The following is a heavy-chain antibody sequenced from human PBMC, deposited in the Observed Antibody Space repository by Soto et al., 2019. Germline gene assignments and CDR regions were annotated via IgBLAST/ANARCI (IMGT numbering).Heavy chain of an antibody. D-gene: IGHD4-17*01. V-gene: IGHV4-34*01. CDR3: ARGDLRWQRYYYYYYGMDV. CDR2: INHSGST. CDR1: GGSFSGYY. Sequence: NPSETLSLTCAVYGGSFSGYYLSWIRQPPGKGLEWIGEINHSGSTNYNPSLKSRVTISVDTSKNQFSLKLSSVTAADTAVYYCARGDLRWQRYYYYYYGMDVWGQGTTVTVYS. J-gene: IGHJ6*02.